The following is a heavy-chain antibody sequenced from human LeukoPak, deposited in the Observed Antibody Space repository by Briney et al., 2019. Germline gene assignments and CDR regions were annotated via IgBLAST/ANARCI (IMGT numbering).Heavy chain of an antibody. V-gene: IGHV3-21*04. CDR2: ISTSGNYI. CDR1: GFTFSDYS. J-gene: IGHJ6*03. CDR3: ARRLTDYYYYYMDV. Sequence: GGSLRLSCAPSGFTFSDYSMNWVRQAPGKGLEWVSYISTSGNYIYYADSVKGRFTISRDNAKNSLYLQMNSLRAEDTALYYCARRLTDYYYYYMDVWGKGTTVTVSS. D-gene: IGHD6-19*01.